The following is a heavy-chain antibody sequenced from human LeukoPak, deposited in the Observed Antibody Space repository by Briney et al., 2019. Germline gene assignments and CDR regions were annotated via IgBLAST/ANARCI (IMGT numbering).Heavy chain of an antibody. Sequence: SGPTLVNPPQTLTLTGTFSGFSPGRRGRCVSWIRQAPGKALEWVPRIDWDDDKYYSTSLKTRLTIHKDTSKNQVVLTMTNMDPVDTATYYCARGPSATVTSFDYWGQGTLVTVSS. D-gene: IGHD4-17*01. J-gene: IGHJ4*02. CDR2: IDWDDDK. V-gene: IGHV2-70*11. CDR1: GFSPGRRGRC. CDR3: ARGPSATVTSFDY.